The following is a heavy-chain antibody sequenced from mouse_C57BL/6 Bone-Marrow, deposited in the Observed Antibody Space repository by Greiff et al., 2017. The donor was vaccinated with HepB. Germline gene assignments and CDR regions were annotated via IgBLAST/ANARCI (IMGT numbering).Heavy chain of an antibody. V-gene: IGHV5-6*02. D-gene: IGHD2-2*01. Sequence: DVHLVESGGDLVKPGGSLKLSCAASGFTFSSYGMSWVRQTPDKRLEWVATISSGGSYTYYPDSVKGRFTISRDNAKNTLYLQMSSLKSEDTAMYYCARRSGGYLAYWAKGLWSLSLQ. CDR2: ISSGGSYT. CDR3: ARRSGGYLAY. J-gene: IGHJ3*01. CDR1: GFTFSSYG.